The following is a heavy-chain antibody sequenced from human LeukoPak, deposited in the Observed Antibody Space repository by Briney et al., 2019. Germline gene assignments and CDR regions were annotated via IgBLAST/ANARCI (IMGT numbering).Heavy chain of an antibody. CDR3: ARGMYSSTWSNPYWYFDL. V-gene: IGHV3-48*01. D-gene: IGHD6-13*01. J-gene: IGHJ2*01. Sequence: QTGGSLRLSCAASGFTFSTHTMNWVRRAPGKGLEWVSSISSASSTIHYADSVKGRFTISRDNAKNSLFLQLNSLRAEDTAVYYCARGMYSSTWSNPYWYFDLWGRGTLVTVSS. CDR1: GFTFSTHT. CDR2: ISSASSTI.